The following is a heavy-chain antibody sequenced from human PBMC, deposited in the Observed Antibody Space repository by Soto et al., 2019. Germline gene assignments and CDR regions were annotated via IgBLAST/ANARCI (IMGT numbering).Heavy chain of an antibody. Sequence: PSETLSLTCAVSGYSIRSGYFWGWIRQPPGKGLEWIGYIYYSGSTNYNPSLKSRVTISVDTSKNQFSLQLNSVTPEDTAVYYCARFAYSSGWIYYYYGMDVWGQGTTVTVSS. J-gene: IGHJ6*02. CDR1: GYSIRSGYF. CDR3: ARFAYSSGWIYYYYGMDV. D-gene: IGHD6-19*01. CDR2: IYYSGST. V-gene: IGHV4-38-2*01.